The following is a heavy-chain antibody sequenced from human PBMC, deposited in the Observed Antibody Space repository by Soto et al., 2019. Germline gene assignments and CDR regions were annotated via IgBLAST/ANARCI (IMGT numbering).Heavy chain of an antibody. J-gene: IGHJ4*02. Sequence: SCAASGCTFSSYDMSWVRQAPGKGLEWVPAISGVGDSTYYADSVKGRFTISRDNSKNTLYLQMNSLRAEDTAVYYCAKALPYGSGSYDYWGQGTLVTVS. V-gene: IGHV3-23*01. D-gene: IGHD3-10*01. CDR2: ISGVGDST. CDR1: GCTFSSYD. CDR3: AKALPYGSGSYDY.